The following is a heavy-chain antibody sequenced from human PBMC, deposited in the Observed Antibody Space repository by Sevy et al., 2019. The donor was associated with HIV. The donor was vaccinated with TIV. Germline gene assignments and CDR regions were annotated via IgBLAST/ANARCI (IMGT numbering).Heavy chain of an antibody. CDR1: GFTLSSYA. CDR2: ISYDGSNK. J-gene: IGHJ6*03. Sequence: GGSLRLSCAASGFTLSSYAMHWVRQAPGKGLEWVAVISYDGSNKYYAYSVKGRFTISRDNSKNTLYLQMNSLRAEDTAVYYCARGPSSSSRRAYYMDVWGKGTTVTVSS. V-gene: IGHV3-30-3*01. CDR3: ARGPSSSSRRAYYMDV. D-gene: IGHD6-13*01.